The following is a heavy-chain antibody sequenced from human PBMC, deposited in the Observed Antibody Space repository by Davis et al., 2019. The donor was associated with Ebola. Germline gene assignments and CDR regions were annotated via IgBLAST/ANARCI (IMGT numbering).Heavy chain of an antibody. CDR1: GFTFSSYW. CDR2: ISSSSSYI. Sequence: GESLKISCAASGFTFSSYWMSWVRQAPGKGLEWVSSISSSSSYIYYADSVKGRFTISRDNAKNSLYLQMNSLRAEDTAVYYCARRGVTTNPWGLGFDPWGQGTLVTVSS. V-gene: IGHV3-21*01. D-gene: IGHD4-11*01. CDR3: ARRGVTTNPWGLGFDP. J-gene: IGHJ5*02.